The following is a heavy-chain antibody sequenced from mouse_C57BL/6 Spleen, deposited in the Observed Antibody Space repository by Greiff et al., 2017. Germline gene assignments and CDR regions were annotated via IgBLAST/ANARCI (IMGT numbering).Heavy chain of an antibody. CDR1: GFTFSSYA. CDR2: ISSGGDYI. V-gene: IGHV5-9-1*02. Sequence: DVMLVESGEGLVKPGGSLKLSCAASGFTFSSYAMSWVRQTPEKRLEWVAYISSGGDYIYYADTVKGRFTISRDNARNTLYLQMSSLKSEDTAMYYGTRDYGNLFDYWGQGTTLTVSS. CDR3: TRDYGNLFDY. D-gene: IGHD2-1*01. J-gene: IGHJ2*01.